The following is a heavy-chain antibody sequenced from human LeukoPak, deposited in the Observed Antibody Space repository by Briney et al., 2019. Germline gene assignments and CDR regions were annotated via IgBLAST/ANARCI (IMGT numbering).Heavy chain of an antibody. D-gene: IGHD6-19*01. Sequence: PGRSLRLSCAASGFTFSSYGMHWVRQAPGKGLEWVAVISYDGSNKGYADSVKGRFTISRDNSKNTLYLQMNSLRAEDTAVYYCAKAYSSGWSYYYYGMDVWGQGTTVTVSS. CDR1: GFTFSSYG. V-gene: IGHV3-30*18. CDR3: AKAYSSGWSYYYYGMDV. CDR2: ISYDGSNK. J-gene: IGHJ6*02.